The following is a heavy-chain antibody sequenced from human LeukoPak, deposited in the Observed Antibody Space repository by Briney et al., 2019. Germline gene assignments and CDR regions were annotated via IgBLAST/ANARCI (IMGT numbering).Heavy chain of an antibody. J-gene: IGHJ3*02. CDR1: GGSISSSSYY. CDR2: IYYSGST. V-gene: IGHV4-39*07. D-gene: IGHD6-6*01. Sequence: PSETLSLTCTVSGGSISSSSYYWGWIRQPPGKGLEWIGSIYYSGSTYYNPSLKSRVTISVDTSKNQFSLKLSSVTAADTAVYYCARDSSSSGAFDIWGQGTMVTVSS. CDR3: ARDSSSSGAFDI.